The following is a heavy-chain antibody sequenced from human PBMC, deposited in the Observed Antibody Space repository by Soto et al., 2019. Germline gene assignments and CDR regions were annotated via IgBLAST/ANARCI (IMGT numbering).Heavy chain of an antibody. Sequence: QITLKESGPTLLKPTQTLTLTCTFSGFSLSTRAVGVGWLRQPPGKALEWLALIYWDDDRLYSPSLKSRLTXXXXXSXXXXXXXXXXXXXXXXXTYYXXHXFQAEYFQHWGQGTLVTVSS. V-gene: IGHV2-5*02. CDR3: XHXFQAEYFQH. CDR1: GFSLSTRAVG. CDR2: IYWDDDR. J-gene: IGHJ1*01. D-gene: IGHD3-10*01.